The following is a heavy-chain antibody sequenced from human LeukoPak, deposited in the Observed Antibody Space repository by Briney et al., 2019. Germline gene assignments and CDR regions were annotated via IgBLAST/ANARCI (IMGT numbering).Heavy chain of an antibody. Sequence: SETLSLTCTVSGGSISSGSYYWSWIRQPAGKGLEWIGRIYTSGSTNYNPSLKSRVTISVDTSKNQFSLKLSSVTAADTAVYYCASWFGRYFDYWGQGTLVTVSS. CDR2: IYTSGST. D-gene: IGHD3-10*01. J-gene: IGHJ4*02. V-gene: IGHV4-61*02. CDR1: GGSISSGSYY. CDR3: ASWFGRYFDY.